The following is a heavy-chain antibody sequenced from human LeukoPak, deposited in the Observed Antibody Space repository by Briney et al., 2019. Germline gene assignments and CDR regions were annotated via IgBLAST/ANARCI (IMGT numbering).Heavy chain of an antibody. CDR3: VRMVSGDS. CDR2: ISASGIHI. J-gene: IGHJ4*02. V-gene: IGHV3-23*01. D-gene: IGHD2-8*01. CDR1: GFTFSNYD. Sequence: PGGSLRLSCAVSGFTFSNYDMNWVRQAPGKGPEWVTTISASGIHIYYADSAKGRFTISRDNSRNTLELQMNNLRGEDTAVYYCVRMVSGDSWGQGTLVTVTS.